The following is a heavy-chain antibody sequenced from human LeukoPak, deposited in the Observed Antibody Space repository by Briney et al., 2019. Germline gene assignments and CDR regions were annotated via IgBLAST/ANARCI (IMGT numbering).Heavy chain of an antibody. Sequence: TGGSLRLSCAASGFTFSSYAMHWVRQAPGKGLEWMAVISYDGSNKYYADSVKGRFTISRDNSKNTLYLQMNSLRAEDTAVYYCARDTISIVLIEDWGQGTLVTVSS. CDR3: ARDTISIVLIED. D-gene: IGHD2-8*01. CDR1: GFTFSSYA. CDR2: ISYDGSNK. V-gene: IGHV3-30-3*01. J-gene: IGHJ4*02.